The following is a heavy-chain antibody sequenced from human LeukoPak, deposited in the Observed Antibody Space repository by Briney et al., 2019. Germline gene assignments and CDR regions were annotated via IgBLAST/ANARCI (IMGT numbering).Heavy chain of an antibody. CDR2: MNPNSGKI. CDR1: GYTFTNYD. Sequence: ASVKVSCKASGYTFTNYDINWVRQATGQGLEWMGFMNPNSGKIGYAQKFQGRVTMTCNTSINTAYMELSSLRSEDTAVYYCAGPAKAVAGTDSQNDYWGQGTLVTVSS. D-gene: IGHD6-19*01. J-gene: IGHJ4*02. V-gene: IGHV1-8*01. CDR3: AGPAKAVAGTDSQNDY.